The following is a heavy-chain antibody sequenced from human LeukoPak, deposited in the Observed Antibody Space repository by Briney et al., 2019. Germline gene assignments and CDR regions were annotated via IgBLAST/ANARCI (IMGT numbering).Heavy chain of an antibody. CDR1: DDSISTYY. Sequence: PSETLSLTCSVSDDSISTYYWSWLRQPQGKGPEWMGFVYSTGHTNYNPSLKSRVTMSLDTSKKQVSLKLSSVTAADTAVYYCARGVYIAAAQYGYWGQGTLVTVSS. J-gene: IGHJ4*02. V-gene: IGHV4-59*01. CDR2: VYSTGHT. D-gene: IGHD6-13*01. CDR3: ARGVYIAAAQYGY.